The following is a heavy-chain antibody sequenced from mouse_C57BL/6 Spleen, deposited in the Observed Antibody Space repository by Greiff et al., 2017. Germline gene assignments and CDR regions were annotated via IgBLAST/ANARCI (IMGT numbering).Heavy chain of an antibody. J-gene: IGHJ1*03. CDR2: IYPCYGCT. CDR3: VVVGTGYWDFDV. Sequence: QVQLQQPGAELVRPGTSVKLSCKASGYTFTSYWMDWVKQRPGQGLEWIGVIYPCYGCTNYNQKFKGKATVTVDTSSSTAYMQLSSLTSEDSAVCYCVVVGTGYWDFDVWGKGTTVTVSS. CDR1: GYTFTSYW. D-gene: IGHD2-14*01. V-gene: IGHV1-59*01.